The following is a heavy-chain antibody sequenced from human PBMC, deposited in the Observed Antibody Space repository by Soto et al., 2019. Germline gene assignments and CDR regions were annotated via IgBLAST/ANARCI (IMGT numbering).Heavy chain of an antibody. J-gene: IGHJ2*01. D-gene: IGHD2-15*01. CDR1: GYSFDTFG. CDR2: ISIEKGDT. Sequence: QVQVVQSGAEVKKPGASVKVACKASGYSFDTFGMSWVRQAPGQGLEWMGWISIEKGDTNYAQKFQDRVTMTTDTSTSTAYMELRSLTSDDTAVYYCAICYCSVGSCFTCWHFDLWGRGTLVTVSS. CDR3: AICYCSVGSCFTCWHFDL. V-gene: IGHV1-18*01.